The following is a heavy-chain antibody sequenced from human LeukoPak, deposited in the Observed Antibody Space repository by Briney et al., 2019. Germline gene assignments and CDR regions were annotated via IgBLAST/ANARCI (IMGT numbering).Heavy chain of an antibody. CDR2: ISAYNGNT. V-gene: IGHV1-18*01. CDR1: GYTFTSYG. J-gene: IGHJ4*02. D-gene: IGHD2-2*02. Sequence: GASVKVSCKASGYTFTSYGISWVRQAPGQGLEWMGWISAYNGNTNYAQKLQGRVTMTTDTSTSTAYMELRSLRSDDTAVYYCARDYCSSTSCYTGYFDYWGQGTLVTVSS. CDR3: ARDYCSSTSCYTGYFDY.